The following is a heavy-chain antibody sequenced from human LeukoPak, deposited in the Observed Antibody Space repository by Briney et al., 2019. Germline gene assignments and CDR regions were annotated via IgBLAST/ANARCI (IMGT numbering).Heavy chain of an antibody. D-gene: IGHD3-16*01. V-gene: IGHV3-23*01. CDR1: DFAFTSSG. J-gene: IGHJ3*01. CDR2: ISATGLST. Sequence: GGSLRLSCTASDFAFTSSGMGWVRQVPGTGLEWVSFISATGLSTYYADSVKGRFTVSRDNSKNTLYLQMNSLRAADTAVYYCAKLMRHMMEDVLDLWGQGTVVTISS. CDR3: AKLMRHMMEDVLDL.